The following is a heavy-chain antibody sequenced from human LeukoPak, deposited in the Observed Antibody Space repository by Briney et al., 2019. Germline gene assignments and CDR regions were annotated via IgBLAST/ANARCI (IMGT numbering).Heavy chain of an antibody. J-gene: IGHJ4*02. D-gene: IGHD6-6*01. Sequence: GASVKVSCKASGYTFTGYYMHWVRQAPGQGLEWMGRINPNSGGTNYAQKFQGRVTMTRDTSISTAYMELSRLRSDDTAVYYCASSPEEQYSSSSPFDYWGQGTLVTVSS. CDR2: INPNSGGT. CDR1: GYTFTGYY. CDR3: ASSPEEQYSSSSPFDY. V-gene: IGHV1-2*06.